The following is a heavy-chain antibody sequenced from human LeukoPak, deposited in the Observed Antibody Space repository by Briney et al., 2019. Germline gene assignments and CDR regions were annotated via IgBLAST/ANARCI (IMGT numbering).Heavy chain of an antibody. CDR1: GFTFSSYA. CDR2: ITATGSRT. Sequence: GGSLRLSCAASGFTFSSYAMSWVRQAPGKGLEWVSGITATGSRTYYADSVKGRFTISRDSSKNTLYLQLNSLRADDTAVYYCATSMGGGNIDYWGQGALVTVSS. D-gene: IGHD3-16*01. V-gene: IGHV3-23*01. J-gene: IGHJ4*02. CDR3: ATSMGGGNIDY.